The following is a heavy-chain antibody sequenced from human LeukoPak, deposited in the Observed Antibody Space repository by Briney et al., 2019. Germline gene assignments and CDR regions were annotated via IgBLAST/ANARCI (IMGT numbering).Heavy chain of an antibody. J-gene: IGHJ4*02. CDR3: ARGVVAAPQTFDY. V-gene: IGHV4-61*02. D-gene: IGHD2-15*01. CDR2: IYTSGST. CDR1: GGSISSGSYY. Sequence: PSETLSLTCTVSGGSISSGSYYWSWIRQPAGKGLEWIGRIYTSGSTNYNPSLTSRVTISVDTSKNQFSLKLSSVTAADTAVYYCARGVVAAPQTFDYWGQGTLVTVSS.